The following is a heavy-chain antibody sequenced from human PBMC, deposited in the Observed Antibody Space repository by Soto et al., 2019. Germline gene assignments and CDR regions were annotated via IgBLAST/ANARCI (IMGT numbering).Heavy chain of an antibody. CDR1: GGTFSSYT. D-gene: IGHD3-9*01. CDR3: ARGLVDDILTGYSRLAFRWFDP. Sequence: SVKVSCKASGGTFSSYTISWARQAPGQGLERMGRIIPILGIANYAQKFQGRVTITAYKSTSTAYMVLSSLRSEDTAVYYCARGLVDDILTGYSRLAFRWFDPWGQGTLVTVSS. CDR2: IIPILGIA. J-gene: IGHJ5*02. V-gene: IGHV1-69*02.